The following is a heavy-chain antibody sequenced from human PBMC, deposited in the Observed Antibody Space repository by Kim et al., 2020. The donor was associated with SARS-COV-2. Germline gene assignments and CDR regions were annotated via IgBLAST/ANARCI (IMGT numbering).Heavy chain of an antibody. CDR3: ARSLYVVKANADLLTGFDY. Sequence: SETLSLTCSVSGGSISRGNYYWGWVRQSPGKGLEWIGSMYHRGSSNYNPSLKSRVTISMDTSKDQFSLKLNSVTAADTAVYYCARSLYVVKANADLLTGFDYWGLGTVVTVSS. D-gene: IGHD2-15*01. V-gene: IGHV4-39*07. CDR1: GGSISRGNYY. CDR2: MYHRGSS. J-gene: IGHJ4*02.